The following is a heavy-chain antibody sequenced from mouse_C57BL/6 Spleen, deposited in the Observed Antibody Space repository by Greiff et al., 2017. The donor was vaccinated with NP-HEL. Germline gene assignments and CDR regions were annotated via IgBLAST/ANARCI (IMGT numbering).Heavy chain of an antibody. J-gene: IGHJ2*01. V-gene: IGHV1-82*01. CDR1: GYAFSSSW. D-gene: IGHD1-1*01. CDR2: IYPGDGDT. Sequence: QVQLKESGPELVKPGASVKISCKASGYAFSSSWMNWVKQRPGKGLEWIGRIYPGDGDTNYNGKFKGKATLTADKSSSTAYMQLSSLTSEDSAVYFCARSPITTVVEDWGQGTTLTVSS. CDR3: ARSPITTVVED.